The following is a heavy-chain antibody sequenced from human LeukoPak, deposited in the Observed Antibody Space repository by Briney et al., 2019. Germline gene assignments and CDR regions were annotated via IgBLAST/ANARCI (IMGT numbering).Heavy chain of an antibody. D-gene: IGHD3-16*01. J-gene: IGHJ4*02. Sequence: GRSLRLSCAPSGFTFSSYVMHWVRQAPGKGLEWVAVISYDGSIENYADSVKGRFTISRDNSRNTLYLQMNSLRAEDPAVYYCARGRWGSPFDYWGQGTLVTVSS. CDR2: ISYDGSIE. CDR3: ARGRWGSPFDY. V-gene: IGHV3-30-3*01. CDR1: GFTFSSYV.